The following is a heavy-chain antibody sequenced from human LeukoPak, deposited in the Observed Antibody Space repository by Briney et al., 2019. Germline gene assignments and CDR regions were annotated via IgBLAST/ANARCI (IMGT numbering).Heavy chain of an antibody. V-gene: IGHV4-61*02. J-gene: IGHJ4*02. CDR3: AGENIIEVGGKNYFDY. CDR1: GDSISRGSHF. CDR2: IYASGST. D-gene: IGHD3-22*01. Sequence: PSETLSLTCTVSGDSISRGSHFWSWIRQPAGKGLEWIGRIYASGSTIYNPSLKSRVTISVDTSKNQFFLKLNSVTAADAAVYYCAGENIIEVGGKNYFDYWGQGTLVTVSS.